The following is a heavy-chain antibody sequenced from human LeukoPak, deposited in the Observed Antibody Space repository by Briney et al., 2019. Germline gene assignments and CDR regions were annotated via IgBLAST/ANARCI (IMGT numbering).Heavy chain of an antibody. CDR3: ARGARIYSSSWYSRGVYYYYYMDV. D-gene: IGHD6-13*01. V-gene: IGHV4-34*01. Sequence: SETLSLTCAVYGGSFSSYYWSWIRQPPGKGLEWIGEINHSGSTNYNPSLKSRVTISVDTSKNQFSLKLSSVTAADTAVYYCARGARIYSSSWYSRGVYYYYYMDVWGKGTTVTVSS. CDR2: INHSGST. CDR1: GGSFSSYY. J-gene: IGHJ6*03.